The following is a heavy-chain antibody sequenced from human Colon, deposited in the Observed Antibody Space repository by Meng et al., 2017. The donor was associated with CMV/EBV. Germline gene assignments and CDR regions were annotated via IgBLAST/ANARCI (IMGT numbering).Heavy chain of an antibody. CDR2: IRSDGSAT. CDR1: GYTLSDYY. V-gene: IGHV1-2*02. J-gene: IGHJ4*02. Sequence: QVQRMESGAGVKGPGASVKVSCKTSGYTLSDYYMHWVRQTPGQGLEWMGWIRSDGSATNYAQKFRGRVTMTRDASVSTAYMELSGLTSDDTAVYFCVRSSGWSLYDYWGPGALVTAPQ. CDR3: VRSSGWSLYDY. D-gene: IGHD6-19*01.